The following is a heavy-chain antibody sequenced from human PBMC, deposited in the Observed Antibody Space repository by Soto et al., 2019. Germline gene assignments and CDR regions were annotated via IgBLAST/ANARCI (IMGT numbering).Heavy chain of an antibody. J-gene: IGHJ6*04. Sequence: GGSLRLYCATSGFTVSSKYMSWVRQAPGKGLEWVSLIQSGGPTYYADSVKGRFTISRDTSENTVHLQMDSLRAEDTAVYYCARDDVLCDGGHCYGVPLDVWGKGTRVTVSS. CDR1: GFTVSSKY. D-gene: IGHD2-21*02. CDR2: IQSGGPT. CDR3: ARDDVLCDGGHCYGVPLDV. V-gene: IGHV3-66*01.